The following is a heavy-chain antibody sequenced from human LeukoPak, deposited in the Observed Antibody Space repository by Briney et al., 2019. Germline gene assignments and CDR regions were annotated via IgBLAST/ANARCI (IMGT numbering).Heavy chain of an antibody. Sequence: GGSLRLSCAASGFTFSNAWMSWVRQAPGKGLEWVGRIKSKTDGGTTDYAAPVKGRFTISRDDSKNTLYLQMNSLRAEDTAVYYCARELGNDALHQEDAFDIWGQGTMVTVSS. CDR1: GFTFSNAW. D-gene: IGHD2-2*01. CDR3: ARELGNDALHQEDAFDI. V-gene: IGHV3-15*01. CDR2: IKSKTDGGTT. J-gene: IGHJ3*02.